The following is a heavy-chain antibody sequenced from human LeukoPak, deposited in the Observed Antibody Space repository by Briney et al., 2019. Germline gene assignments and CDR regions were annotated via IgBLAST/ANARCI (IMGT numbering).Heavy chain of an antibody. Sequence: SETLSLTCTVSGGSISSYYWSWIRQPPGKGLEWIGYIYYSGSTNYNPSLKSRVTISVDTSKNQFSLKLSSVIAADTAVYYCARGVGTMVRGVTAYYYYYYMDVWGKGTTVTISS. V-gene: IGHV4-59*01. J-gene: IGHJ6*03. CDR1: GGSISSYY. CDR3: ARGVGTMVRGVTAYYYYYYMDV. CDR2: IYYSGST. D-gene: IGHD3-10*01.